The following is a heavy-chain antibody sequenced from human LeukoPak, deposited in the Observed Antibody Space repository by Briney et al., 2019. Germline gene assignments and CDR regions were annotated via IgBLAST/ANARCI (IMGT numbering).Heavy chain of an antibody. D-gene: IGHD3-3*01. CDR3: ARDPGGRFLEWTDYYYYYMDV. CDR2: IWYDGSNK. J-gene: IGHJ6*03. CDR1: GFTFSSYA. Sequence: GGSLRLSCAASGFTFSSYAMHWVRQAPGKGLEWVAVIWYDGSNKYYADSVKGRFTISRDNSKNTLYLQMNSLRAEDTAVYYCARDPGGRFLEWTDYYYYYMDVWGKGTTVTVSS. V-gene: IGHV3-33*08.